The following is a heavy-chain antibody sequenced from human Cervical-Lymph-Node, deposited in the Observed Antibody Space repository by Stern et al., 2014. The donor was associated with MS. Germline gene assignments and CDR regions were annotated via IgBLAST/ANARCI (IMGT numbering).Heavy chain of an antibody. CDR1: GFTVGRDY. CDR2: ITNVGST. D-gene: IGHD1-1*01. V-gene: IGHV3-53*01. Sequence: EVQLVESGGGVIQPGGSLRLSCTASGFTVGRDYMTWVRQAPGKGLEWVSLITNVGSTFYTDSVKGRFTISRDDSKSPVYLHMTSLRAEDTAMYYCARDTSSPERSDWWGQGTLVTVSS. J-gene: IGHJ4*02. CDR3: ARDTSSPERSDW.